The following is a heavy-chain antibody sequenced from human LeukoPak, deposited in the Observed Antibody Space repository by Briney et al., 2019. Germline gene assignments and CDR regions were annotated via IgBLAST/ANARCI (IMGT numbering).Heavy chain of an antibody. D-gene: IGHD2-15*01. J-gene: IGHJ4*02. Sequence: TGGSLRLSCAASGFTFSSYSMNWVRQAPGKGLEWVSSISSSSSYIYYADSVKGRFTISRDNAKNSLYLQMNSLRAEDTAVYYCASLPRSYCSGGSWYWGYWGQGTLASVSS. CDR3: ASLPRSYCSGGSWYWGY. CDR2: ISSSSSYI. CDR1: GFTFSSYS. V-gene: IGHV3-21*01.